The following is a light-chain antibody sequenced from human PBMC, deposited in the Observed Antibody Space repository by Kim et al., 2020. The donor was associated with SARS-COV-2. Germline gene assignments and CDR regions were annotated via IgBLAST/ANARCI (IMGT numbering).Light chain of an antibody. CDR1: QDISNY. CDR3: QQNDNLPYT. Sequence: DIQMTQSPSSLSASVGDRVTITCQASQDISNYLNWYHQKPGKAPKLLIYDASNLETGVPSRFSGSGSGTDFTFTISSLQPEDIATYYCQQNDNLPYTFGQGTKLEI. CDR2: DAS. V-gene: IGKV1-33*01. J-gene: IGKJ2*01.